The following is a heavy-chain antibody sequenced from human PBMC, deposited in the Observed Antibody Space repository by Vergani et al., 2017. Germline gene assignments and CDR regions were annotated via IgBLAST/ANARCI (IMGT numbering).Heavy chain of an antibody. V-gene: IGHV1-8*01. D-gene: IGHD3-3*01. CDR2: MNPNSGNT. Sequence: QVQLVQSGAEVKKPGASVKVSCKASGYTFTSYDINWVRQATGQGLEWMGWMNPNSGNTGYAQKFQGRVTMTRNTSIRTAYMELSSLRSEDTAVYYCAMASYYDFWSGYGTGYYYGMDVWGQGTTVTVSS. CDR3: AMASYYDFWSGYGTGYYYGMDV. CDR1: GYTFTSYD. J-gene: IGHJ6*02.